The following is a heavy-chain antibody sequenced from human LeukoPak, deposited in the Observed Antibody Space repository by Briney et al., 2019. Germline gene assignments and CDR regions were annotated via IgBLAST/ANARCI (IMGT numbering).Heavy chain of an antibody. CDR1: GFTFSSYA. CDR2: ISGSGGST. V-gene: IGHV3-23*01. CDR3: ANDYAERGYSYGLFDY. D-gene: IGHD5-18*01. Sequence: PGGSLRLSCAASGFTFSSYAMSWVRQAPGKGLEWVSAISGSGGSTYYADSVKGRFTISRDNSKNTLYLQMNSLRAEDTAVYYCANDYAERGYSYGLFDYWGQGTLVTVSS. J-gene: IGHJ4*02.